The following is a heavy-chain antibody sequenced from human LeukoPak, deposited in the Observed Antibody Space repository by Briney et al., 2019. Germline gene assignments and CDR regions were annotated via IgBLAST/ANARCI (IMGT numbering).Heavy chain of an antibody. CDR2: IYYSGST. CDR1: GGSISSGGYS. J-gene: IGHJ5*02. V-gene: IGHV4-30-4*07. D-gene: IGHD6-13*01. CDR3: ARARVAAAGYNWFDP. Sequence: SETLSLTCAVSGGSISSGGYSWSWIRQPPGKGLEWIGYIYYSGSTYYNPSLKSRVTISVDTSKNQFSLKLSSVTAADTAVYYCARARVAAAGYNWFDPWGQGTLVTVSS.